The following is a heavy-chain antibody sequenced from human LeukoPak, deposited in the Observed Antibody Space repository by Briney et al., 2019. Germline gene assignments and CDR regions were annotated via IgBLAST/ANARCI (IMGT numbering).Heavy chain of an antibody. V-gene: IGHV1-18*01. CDR1: GYRFTSYG. CDR3: ARGGDGDILTGLVFDY. CDR2: ISAYNGNT. J-gene: IGHJ4*02. D-gene: IGHD3-9*01. Sequence: ASVKVSCKASGYRFTSYGISWVRQAPGQGLEWMGWISAYNGNTNYAQKLQGRVTMTTDTSTSTAYMELRSLRSDDTAVYYCARGGDGDILTGLVFDYWGQGTLVSVSS.